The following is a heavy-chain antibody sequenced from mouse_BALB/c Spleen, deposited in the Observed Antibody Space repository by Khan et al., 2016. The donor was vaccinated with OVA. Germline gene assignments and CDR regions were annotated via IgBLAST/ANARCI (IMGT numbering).Heavy chain of an antibody. V-gene: IGHV1-77*01. CDR3: ARCYDGAWFAY. CDR2: IYTGSGRT. J-gene: IGHJ3*01. Sequence: QVQLKQSGPELVKPGASVKMSCKASGYTFTDYVISWVNQRTGQGLEWIGDIYTGSGRTYYNERFKDKATLTADKSSNTVYMQLSSLTTEDSAAYFCARCYDGAWFAYWGQGTLVTVSA. D-gene: IGHD2-12*01. CDR1: GYTFTDYV.